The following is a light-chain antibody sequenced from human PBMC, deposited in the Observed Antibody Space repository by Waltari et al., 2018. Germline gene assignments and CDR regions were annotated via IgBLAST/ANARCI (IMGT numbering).Light chain of an antibody. CDR2: RNS. V-gene: IGLV1-47*01. Sequence: QSVLTQPPPASGTPGQRVTISCSGSSSNPGSNPVYWYQHHPGTAPKLLTYRNSQRPSGVPDRLSGSKSGTSASLAMSGLRSEDEADYYCAAWDNSLSAWVFGGGTKLTVL. CDR3: AAWDNSLSAWV. J-gene: IGLJ3*02. CDR1: SSNPGSNP.